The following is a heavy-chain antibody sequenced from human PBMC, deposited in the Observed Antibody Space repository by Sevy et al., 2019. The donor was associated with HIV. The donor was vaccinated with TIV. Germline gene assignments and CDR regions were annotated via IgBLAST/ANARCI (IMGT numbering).Heavy chain of an antibody. CDR1: GFTFDDYA. V-gene: IGHV3-9*01. CDR2: ISWNSGSI. Sequence: GGSLRLSCAASGFTFDDYAMHWVRQAPGKGLEWVSGISWNSGSIGYADSVKGRFTISRDNAKNSLYLQMNSLRAEDTDLYYCAKDMYGSSTSCYTGKDKENTNGGSYYYYGMDVWGQGTTVTVSS. CDR3: AKDMYGSSTSCYTGKDKENTNGGSYYYYGMDV. D-gene: IGHD2-2*02. J-gene: IGHJ6*02.